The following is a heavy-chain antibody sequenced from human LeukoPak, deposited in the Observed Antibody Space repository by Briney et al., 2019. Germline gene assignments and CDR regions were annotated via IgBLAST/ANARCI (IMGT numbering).Heavy chain of an antibody. Sequence: GRSLRLSCAASGFTVSSNYMSWVRQAPGKGLEWVSVIYSGGSTYYADSVKGRFTISRDNSKNTLYLQMNSLRAEDTAVYYCARERMAPGYYYYGMDVWGQGTTVTVSS. CDR3: ARERMAPGYYYYGMDV. CDR1: GFTVSSNY. V-gene: IGHV3-66*01. J-gene: IGHJ6*02. D-gene: IGHD5-24*01. CDR2: IYSGGST.